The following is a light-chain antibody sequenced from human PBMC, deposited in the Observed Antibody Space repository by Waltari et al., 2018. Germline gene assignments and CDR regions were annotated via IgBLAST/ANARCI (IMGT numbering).Light chain of an antibody. V-gene: IGKV4-1*01. J-gene: IGKJ1*01. CDR1: QSVLYSSNNKNY. CDR2: WAS. Sequence: DIVMTQSPDSLAVSLGERATINCKSSQSVLYSSNNKNYLAWYQQKAGQPPKLLIYWASTRGSGVPDRVSGSGSGTDFTLTISSLQAEDVAVYHCQQYYSISPTFGQGTKVEIK. CDR3: QQYYSISPT.